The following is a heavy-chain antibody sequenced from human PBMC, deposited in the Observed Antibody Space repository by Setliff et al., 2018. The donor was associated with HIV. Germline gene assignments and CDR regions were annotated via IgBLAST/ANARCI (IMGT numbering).Heavy chain of an antibody. V-gene: IGHV1-3*01. Sequence: ASVKVSCKASGYTFTTYSIHWVRQAPGQSLEWMGWINVGKGDTKYSQELQGRITITRDTSANTAYMELSSLRSDDTAVYFCARGALLAVFDFDHWGQGTLVTVSS. D-gene: IGHD3-10*01. J-gene: IGHJ4*02. CDR1: GYTFTTYS. CDR3: ARGALLAVFDFDH. CDR2: INVGKGDT.